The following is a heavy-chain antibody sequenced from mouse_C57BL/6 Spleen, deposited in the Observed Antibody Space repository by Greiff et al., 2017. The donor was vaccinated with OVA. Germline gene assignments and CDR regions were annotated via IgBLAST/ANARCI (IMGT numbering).Heavy chain of an antibody. Sequence: VQLQQSGAELVKPGASVKISCKASGYAFSSYWMNWVKQRPGKGLEWIGQIYPGDGDTNYNGKFKGKATLTADKSSSTAYMQLSSLTSEDSAVYFCARGILTTVVASDDWGQGTTLTVSS. CDR2: IYPGDGDT. V-gene: IGHV1-80*01. J-gene: IGHJ2*01. CDR1: GYAFSSYW. D-gene: IGHD1-1*01. CDR3: ARGILTTVVASDD.